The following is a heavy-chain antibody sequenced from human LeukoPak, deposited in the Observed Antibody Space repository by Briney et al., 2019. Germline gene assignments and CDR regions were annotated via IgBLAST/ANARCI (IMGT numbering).Heavy chain of an antibody. CDR1: GYTFTGYY. J-gene: IGHJ4*02. CDR3: ARGQHIVVVTAIRANDY. D-gene: IGHD2-21*02. CDR2: INPNSGGT. V-gene: IGHV1-2*02. Sequence: ASVKGSCKASGYTFTGYYMHWVRQAPGQGLEWMGWINPNSGGTNYAQKFQGRVTMTRDTSISTAYMELSRLRSDDTAVYYCARGQHIVVVTAIRANDYWGQGTLVTVSS.